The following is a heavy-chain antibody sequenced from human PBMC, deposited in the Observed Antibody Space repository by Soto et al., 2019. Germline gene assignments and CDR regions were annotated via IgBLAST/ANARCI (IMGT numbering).Heavy chain of an antibody. V-gene: IGHV4-30-2*01. Sequence: QLQLRESGSGLVKPSQTLSLTCDVSGGSISSGTYSWNWIRQPPGKGLEWVGYIYHSGSTYYNPSLKSRVTMSVNRSKHQFSLRLSSVTAADTAVYFCARGHYYYGMDDWGQGTTVTVSS. CDR3: ARGHYYYGMDD. CDR1: GGSISSGTYS. CDR2: IYHSGST. J-gene: IGHJ6*02.